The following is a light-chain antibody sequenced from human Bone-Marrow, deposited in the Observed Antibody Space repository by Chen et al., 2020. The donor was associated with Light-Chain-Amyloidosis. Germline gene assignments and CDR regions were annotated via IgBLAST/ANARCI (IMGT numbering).Light chain of an antibody. J-gene: IGLJ3*02. CDR3: QVWDRSSDRPV. Sequence: SYVLTQPSSVSVAPGQPATIACGGHNIGSTSVHWYQQAPGQAPLMVVYDDSDRPSGIPGRLSGSNSGNTATLTISRVEAGDEADYCCQVWDRSSDRPVFGGGTKLTVL. CDR2: DDS. V-gene: IGLV3-21*02. CDR1: NIGSTS.